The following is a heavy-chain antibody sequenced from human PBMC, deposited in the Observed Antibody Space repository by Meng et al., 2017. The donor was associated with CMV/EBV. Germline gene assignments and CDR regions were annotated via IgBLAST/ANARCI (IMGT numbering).Heavy chain of an antibody. V-gene: IGHV1-2*02. CDR3: ARVLRQTSDFDD. Sequence: CKASGYRFSGYYMHWVRQAPGQGLEWMGWINPNSGGTNFAQKFQGRVTMTRDTSISTAHMELSRLRSDDTAVYYCARVLRQTSDFDDWGQGTLVTVSS. CDR1: GYRFSGYY. D-gene: IGHD1-7*01. J-gene: IGHJ4*02. CDR2: INPNSGGT.